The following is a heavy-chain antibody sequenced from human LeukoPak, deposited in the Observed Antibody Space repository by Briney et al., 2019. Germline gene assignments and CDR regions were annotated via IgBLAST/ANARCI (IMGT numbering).Heavy chain of an antibody. CDR1: VFTFSSYS. CDR2: ISSSSSYI. CDR3: ASDYYDSSGYYYALSYFDY. J-gene: IGHJ4*02. Sequence: GGSLRLSCAPSVFTFSSYSMNWVRQAPGKGLEWVSSISSSSSYIYYADSVKGRFTISRDNAKNSLYLQMNSLRAEDTAVYYCASDYYDSSGYYYALSYFDYWGQGTLVTVSS. V-gene: IGHV3-21*01. D-gene: IGHD3-22*01.